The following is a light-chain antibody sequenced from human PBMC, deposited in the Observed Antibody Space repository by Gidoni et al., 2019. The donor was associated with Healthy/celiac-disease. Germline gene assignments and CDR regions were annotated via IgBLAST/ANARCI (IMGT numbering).Light chain of an antibody. J-gene: IGKJ4*01. CDR3: QQHNSYSLT. CDR2: QES. Sequence: DIQMTKYPSTLSASVGDRVTITYRASQDISTWLAWYQQKPGKAPNLLIYQESRLESGVPARFSGSGSGTECTLTISSLQPDDFATYYCQQHNSYSLTFGGGTKV. V-gene: IGKV1-5*03. CDR1: QDISTW.